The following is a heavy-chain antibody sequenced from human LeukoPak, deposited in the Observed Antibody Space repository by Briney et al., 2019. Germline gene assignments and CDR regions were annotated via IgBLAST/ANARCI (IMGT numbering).Heavy chain of an antibody. D-gene: IGHD4-11*01. V-gene: IGHV1-69*05. CDR1: GGTFSSYA. CDR3: AREPTMTTVTTGPSSEYFQH. Sequence: SVKVSXKASGGTFSSYAISWVRQAPGQGLEWMGGIIPIFGTANYAQKFQGRVTITTDESTSTAYMELSSLRSEDTAVYYCAREPTMTTVTTGPSSEYFQHWGQGTLVTVSS. CDR2: IIPIFGTA. J-gene: IGHJ1*01.